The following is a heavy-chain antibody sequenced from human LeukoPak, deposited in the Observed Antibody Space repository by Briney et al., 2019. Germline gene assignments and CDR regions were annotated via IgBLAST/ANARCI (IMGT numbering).Heavy chain of an antibody. V-gene: IGHV3-48*03. CDR3: AVDYGGKSGAFDI. CDR1: GFTFDDYA. CDR2: ISSSGSTI. J-gene: IGHJ3*02. Sequence: PGRSLRLSCAASGFTFDDYAMHWVRQAPGKGLEWVSYISSSGSTIHYADSVKGRFTISRDNAKNSLYLQMNSLRAEDTAVYYCAVDYGGKSGAFDIWGQGTMVTVSS. D-gene: IGHD4-23*01.